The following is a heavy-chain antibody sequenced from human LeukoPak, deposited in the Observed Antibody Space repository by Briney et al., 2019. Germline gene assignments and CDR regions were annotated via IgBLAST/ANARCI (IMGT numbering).Heavy chain of an antibody. V-gene: IGHV3-30*02. D-gene: IGHD3-22*01. CDR3: AKDPKPGSLGGYNSFDY. CDR1: GFTFSSYG. CDR2: IRYDGSNK. J-gene: IGHJ4*02. Sequence: PGGSLRLSCAASGFTFSSYGMHWVRQAPGKGLEWVAFIRYDGSNKYYADSVKGRFTISRDNSKNTLYLQMNSLRAEDTAVYSCAKDPKPGSLGGYNSFDYWGQGTLVTVSS.